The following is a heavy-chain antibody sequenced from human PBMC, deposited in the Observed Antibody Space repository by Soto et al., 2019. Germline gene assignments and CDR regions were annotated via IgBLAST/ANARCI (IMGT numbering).Heavy chain of an antibody. J-gene: IGHJ4*02. CDR2: ISGGGRPI. V-gene: IGHV3-48*02. CDR3: ARDLGWAFDS. CDR1: GFTFSTFS. D-gene: IGHD6-19*01. Sequence: EVQLVESGGGSVQPGGSLRLSCAASGFTFSTFSMNWVRQAPGRGLEWISDISGGGRPIYYADSVKGRFTISRDNAKNSLYLQMDSLTDEDTAVYYCARDLGWAFDSWGQGTLVTVSS.